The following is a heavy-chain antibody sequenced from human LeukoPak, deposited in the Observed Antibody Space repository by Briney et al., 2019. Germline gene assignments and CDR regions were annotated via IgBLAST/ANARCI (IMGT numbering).Heavy chain of an antibody. CDR3: ARERSHAFDI. J-gene: IGHJ3*02. CDR1: GFTFSSYA. V-gene: IGHV3-30-3*01. Sequence: PGGSLRLSCAASGFTFSSYAMHWVRQAPGKGLEWVAVISYDGSNKYYADFVKGRFTISRDNSKNTLYLQMNSLRAEDTAVYYCARERSHAFDIWGQGTMVTVSS. CDR2: ISYDGSNK.